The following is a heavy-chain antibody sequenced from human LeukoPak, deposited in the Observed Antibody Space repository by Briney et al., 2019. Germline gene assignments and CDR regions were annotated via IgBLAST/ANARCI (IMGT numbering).Heavy chain of an antibody. V-gene: IGHV4-39*07. J-gene: IGHJ4*02. D-gene: IGHD6-6*01. CDR1: GGSIRSRSFY. CDR2: IYYSGTT. CDR3: ATEIQNIAGRVY. Sequence: PSETLSLTCTVSGGSIRSRSFYWGWIRQPPGKGLEWIGSIYYSGTTYYNPSLRSRVTISVDTSKNQFSLNLSSVTAADTAVYYCATEIQNIAGRVYWGQGTLVTVSS.